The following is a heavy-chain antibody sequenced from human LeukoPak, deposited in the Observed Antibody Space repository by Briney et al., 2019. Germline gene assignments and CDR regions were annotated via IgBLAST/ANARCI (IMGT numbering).Heavy chain of an antibody. J-gene: IGHJ4*02. Sequence: PGGSLRLSCAASGFTFSSYAMSWVRQAPGQGLEWVSAISGSGGSTYHADSVKGRFTISRDTSKNTLYLQMNSLRAEDTAVYYCAKDTDAVLLPAAHSDYWGQGTLVTVSS. D-gene: IGHD2-2*01. V-gene: IGHV3-23*01. CDR1: GFTFSSYA. CDR3: AKDTDAVLLPAAHSDY. CDR2: ISGSGGST.